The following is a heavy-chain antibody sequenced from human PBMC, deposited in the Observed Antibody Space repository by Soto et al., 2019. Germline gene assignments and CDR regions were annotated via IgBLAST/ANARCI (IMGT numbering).Heavy chain of an antibody. CDR1: GFTFSSYW. J-gene: IGHJ4*02. Sequence: EVQLVESGGGLVQPGGSLRLSCAASGFTFSSYWMHWVRQAPGKGLVWVSRINSDGSSTSYADSVKGRFTISRDNAKNTLYLQMNSLKTEDTAVYYCTRHQTEYCSSTSCYWGDYWGQGTLVTVSS. V-gene: IGHV3-74*01. CDR3: TRHQTEYCSSTSCYWGDY. D-gene: IGHD2-2*01. CDR2: INSDGSST.